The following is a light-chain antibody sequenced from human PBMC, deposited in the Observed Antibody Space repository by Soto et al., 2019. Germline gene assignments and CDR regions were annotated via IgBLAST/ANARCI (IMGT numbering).Light chain of an antibody. V-gene: IGLV6-57*01. Sequence: NFMLTQPHSVSESPGKTVTISCTRSRGSIASNSVQWFQPRPGSSPTTVIYEDTYRPSGVPDRFSGSIDSSSNSASLTISGLKTEDEADYCQSYANWVFGGGTKLTVL. J-gene: IGLJ3*02. CDR3: QSYANWV. CDR2: EDT. CDR1: RGSIASNS.